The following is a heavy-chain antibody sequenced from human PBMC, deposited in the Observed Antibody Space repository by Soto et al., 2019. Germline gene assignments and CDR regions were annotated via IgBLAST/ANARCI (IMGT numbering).Heavy chain of an antibody. D-gene: IGHD6-6*01. J-gene: IGHJ6*02. CDR3: AQSVRSAYIAARLYYYYGMDV. V-gene: IGHV3-23*01. CDR2: ISGSGGST. Sequence: GGSLRLSCAASGFTFSSYAMSWVRQAPGKXLEWVSAISGSGGSTYYADSVKGRFTISRDDSKNTLYLQMNSLRAEDTAVYYCAQSVRSAYIAARLYYYYGMDVWGQGTTVTVSS. CDR1: GFTFSSYA.